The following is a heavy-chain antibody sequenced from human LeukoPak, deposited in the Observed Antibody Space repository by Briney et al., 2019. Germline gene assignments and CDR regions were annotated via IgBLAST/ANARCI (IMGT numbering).Heavy chain of an antibody. CDR3: ARRTLCCGERFDP. Sequence: SETLSLTCTVSGGSISSVNYYWSWIRQPPGKGLEWIGYIYSSGSTNYNPSLKSRVIISVDTSKNQFSLKLSSVTAADTAVYYCARRTLCCGERFDPWGQGTLVTVSS. V-gene: IGHV4-61*01. J-gene: IGHJ5*02. CDR2: IYSSGST. D-gene: IGHD3-16*01. CDR1: GGSISSVNYY.